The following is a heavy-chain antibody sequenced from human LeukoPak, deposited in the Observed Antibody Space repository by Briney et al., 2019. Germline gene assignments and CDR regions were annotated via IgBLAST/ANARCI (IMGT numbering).Heavy chain of an antibody. CDR2: INPNSGGT. J-gene: IGHJ4*02. CDR3: AFGIAAAGSTDY. CDR1: GYTFTGYY. V-gene: IGHV1-2*02. Sequence: ASVKVSCKASGYTFTGYYMHWVRQAPGQGPEWMGWINPNSGGTNYAQKFQGRVTMTRDTSISTAYMELSRLRSDDTAVYYCAFGIAAAGSTDYWGQGTLVTVSS. D-gene: IGHD6-13*01.